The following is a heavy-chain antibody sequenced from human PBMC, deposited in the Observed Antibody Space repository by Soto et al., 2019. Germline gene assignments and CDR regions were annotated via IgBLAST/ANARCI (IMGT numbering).Heavy chain of an antibody. Sequence: SETLSLTCTVSGGSISSGGYYWSWIRQHPGKGLEWIGYIYYSGSTYYNPSLKSRVTISVDTSKNQFSLKLSSVTAADTAVYYCASLPYGSGIHYFDYWGQGTLVTVSS. D-gene: IGHD3-10*01. V-gene: IGHV4-31*02. CDR1: GGSISSGGYY. CDR2: IYYSGST. J-gene: IGHJ4*02. CDR3: ASLPYGSGIHYFDY.